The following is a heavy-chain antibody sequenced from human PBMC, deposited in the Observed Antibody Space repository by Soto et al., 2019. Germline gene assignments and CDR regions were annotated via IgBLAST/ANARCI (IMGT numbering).Heavy chain of an antibody. J-gene: IGHJ4*02. D-gene: IGHD3-16*01. CDR1: GYTFTNYA. V-gene: IGHV1-3*01. CDR3: ATLNPVGYKYDLAFDY. CDR2: VNGGNGET. Sequence: QVHLVQSGAEVKKPGASVKVSCKAYGYTFTNYAMHWVRQAPGQRLEYMGWVNGGNGETKYSQKFQGTVTFTRDTSASTAYLELSSLRSEDTALYYCATLNPVGYKYDLAFDYWGQGTLVTVSS.